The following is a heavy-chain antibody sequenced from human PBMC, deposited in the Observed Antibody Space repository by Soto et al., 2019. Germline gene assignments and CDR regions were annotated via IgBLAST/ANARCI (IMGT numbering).Heavy chain of an antibody. CDR2: VNPNSGNT. CDR3: ARDRDYGGLDP. V-gene: IGHV1-8*01. Sequence: ASVKVSCKGSGYTFSTYDINWVRQAPGQGLEWMGWVNPNSGNTDYAQKFQGRVTITADKSTNTAYMELSSLRSEDTAVYYCARDRDYGGLDPWGQGTLVTVSS. CDR1: GYTFSTYD. D-gene: IGHD4-17*01. J-gene: IGHJ5*02.